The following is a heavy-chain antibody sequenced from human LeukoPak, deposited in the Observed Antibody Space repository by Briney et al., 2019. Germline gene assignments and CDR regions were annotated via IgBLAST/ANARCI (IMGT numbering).Heavy chain of an antibody. J-gene: IGHJ4*02. Sequence: PGASLRLSCAASGFTFSSYAMHWVRQAPGKGLEWVAVISYDGSNKYYADSVKGRFTISRDNSKNTLYLQMNSLRAEDTAVYYCASGYCSSTSCYNIDYWGQGTLVTVSS. V-gene: IGHV3-30-3*01. CDR2: ISYDGSNK. D-gene: IGHD2-2*02. CDR3: ASGYCSSTSCYNIDY. CDR1: GFTFSSYA.